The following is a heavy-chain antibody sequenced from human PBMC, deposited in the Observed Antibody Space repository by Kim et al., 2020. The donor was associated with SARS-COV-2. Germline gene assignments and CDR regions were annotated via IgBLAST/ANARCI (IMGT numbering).Heavy chain of an antibody. CDR3: AKIRTHGGTYYDYVWGSYRYMGYYFDY. Sequence: GGSLRLSCAASGFTFSSYAMSWVRQAPGKGLEWVSAISGSGGSTYYADSVKGRFTISRDNSKNTLYLQMNSLRAEDTAVYYCAKIRTHGGTYYDYVWGSYRYMGYYFDYWGQGTLVTVSS. D-gene: IGHD3-16*02. V-gene: IGHV3-23*01. CDR2: ISGSGGST. J-gene: IGHJ4*02. CDR1: GFTFSSYA.